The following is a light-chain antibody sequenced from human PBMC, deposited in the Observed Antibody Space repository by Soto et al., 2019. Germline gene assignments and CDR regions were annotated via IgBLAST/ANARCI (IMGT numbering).Light chain of an antibody. V-gene: IGLV1-40*01. CDR1: SSNIGAGYD. CDR2: GNS. CDR3: QSYDSSLSGWEV. J-gene: IGLJ3*02. Sequence: PSVSGAPGQRVTISCTGSSSNIGAGYDVHWYQQLPGTAPKLLIYGNSNRPSGVPDRFSGSKSGTSASLAITGLQAEDEADYYCQSYDSSLSGWEVFGGGTKLTVL.